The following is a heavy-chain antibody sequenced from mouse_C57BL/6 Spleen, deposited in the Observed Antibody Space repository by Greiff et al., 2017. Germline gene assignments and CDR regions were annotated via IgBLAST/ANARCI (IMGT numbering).Heavy chain of an antibody. CDR3: ARNYGPYAMDY. CDR1: GYAFSSSW. CDR2: IYPGDGDT. J-gene: IGHJ4*01. Sequence: LEESGPELVKPGASVKISCKASGYAFSSSWMNWVKQRPGKGLEWIGRIYPGDGDTNYNGKFKGKATLTADKSSSTAYMQLSSLTSEDAAVDFCARNYGPYAMDYWGQGTSVTVSS. V-gene: IGHV1-82*01. D-gene: IGHD1-1*01.